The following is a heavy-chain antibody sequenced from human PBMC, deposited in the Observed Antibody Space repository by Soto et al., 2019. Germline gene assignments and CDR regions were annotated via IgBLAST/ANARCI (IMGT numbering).Heavy chain of an antibody. D-gene: IGHD3-9*01. CDR3: ARGSDYDILTRWSTFDY. Sequence: SVKVSCKASGGTFSSYAISWVRQAPGQGLEWMGGIIPIFGTANYAQKFQGRVTITADESTSTAYMELSSLRSEDTAVYYCARGSDYDILTRWSTFDYWGQGTLVTVSS. V-gene: IGHV1-69*13. J-gene: IGHJ4*02. CDR1: GGTFSSYA. CDR2: IIPIFGTA.